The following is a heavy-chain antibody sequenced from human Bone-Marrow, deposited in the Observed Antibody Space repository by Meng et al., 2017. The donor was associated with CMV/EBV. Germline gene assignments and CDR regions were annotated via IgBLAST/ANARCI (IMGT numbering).Heavy chain of an antibody. J-gene: IGHJ5*02. V-gene: IGHV4-59*01. CDR2: IYYSGST. CDR1: GGSISSYY. Sequence: SETLSLTCTVSGGSISSYYWSWIRQPPGKGLEWIGYIYYSGSTNYNPSLKSRVTISVDTSKNQFSLKLSSVTAADTAVYYCARCFNGRNWFDPWGQGTLVPVSS. CDR3: ARCFNGRNWFDP.